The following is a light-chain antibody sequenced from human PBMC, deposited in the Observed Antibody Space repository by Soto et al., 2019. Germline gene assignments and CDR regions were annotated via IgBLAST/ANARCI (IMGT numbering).Light chain of an antibody. J-gene: IGLJ1*01. CDR1: SSDVGSYNL. V-gene: IGLV2-23*02. CDR2: EVS. Sequence: QSVLTQPASVSGSPGQSITISCTGTSSDVGSYNLVSWYQQHPGKAPKLMIYEVSKRPSGVSNRFSGSKSGNTASLTISGLQAEDVSDYYCCSYACSSTLKVFGTGTNVTVL. CDR3: CSYACSSTLKV.